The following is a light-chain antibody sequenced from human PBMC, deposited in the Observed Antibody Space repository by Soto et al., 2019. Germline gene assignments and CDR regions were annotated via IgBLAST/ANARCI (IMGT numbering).Light chain of an antibody. CDR1: QSVSSY. V-gene: IGKV3-11*01. Sequence: EIVLTQYPATVSLSPGERATLSCRASQSVSSYLAWYQQKPGQAPRLLIYDASNRATGIPARFSGSGSGTDFTLTISSLEPEDFAVYYCQQRSNWPIFTFGPGTKVDIK. CDR2: DAS. CDR3: QQRSNWPIFT. J-gene: IGKJ3*01.